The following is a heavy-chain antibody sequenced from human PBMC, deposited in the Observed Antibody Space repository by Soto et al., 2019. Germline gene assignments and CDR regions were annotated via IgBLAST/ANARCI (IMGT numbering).Heavy chain of an antibody. CDR2: ISGGGGST. D-gene: IGHD2-21*02. Sequence: EVQLLESGGGLVQPGGSLRLSCAASGFTFGNFGMNWVRQAPGKGLEWVSGISGGGGSTYYADFVKGRFTISRDPSKNTIFLEMNSLRAEDTAVYYCAKGFIVVVTVIRPDDAFDVWGQGTLVTVSS. V-gene: IGHV3-23*01. J-gene: IGHJ3*01. CDR1: GFTFGNFG. CDR3: AKGFIVVVTVIRPDDAFDV.